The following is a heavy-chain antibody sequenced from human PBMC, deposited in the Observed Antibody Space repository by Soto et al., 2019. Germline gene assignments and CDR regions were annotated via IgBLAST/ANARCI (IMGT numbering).Heavy chain of an antibody. Sequence: SETLSLTCAVYGGSFSGYYWSWIRQPPGKGLEWIGEINHSGSTNYNPSLKSRVTISVDTSKNQFSLKLSSVTAADTAVYYCARGGKKYSDLWSGYYSVYRMDVWGQGTTVTVSS. CDR1: GGSFSGYY. D-gene: IGHD3-3*01. CDR2: INHSGST. CDR3: ARGGKKYSDLWSGYYSVYRMDV. V-gene: IGHV4-34*01. J-gene: IGHJ6*02.